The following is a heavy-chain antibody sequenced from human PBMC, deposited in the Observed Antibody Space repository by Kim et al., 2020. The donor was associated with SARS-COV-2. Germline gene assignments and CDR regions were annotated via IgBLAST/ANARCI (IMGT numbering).Heavy chain of an antibody. Sequence: SETLSLTCTVSGGSITTNYWSWIRQPPGKGLEWIGYIYYSGSANYNPSLESRVTISVDTSKNHFSLNLRSVTAADTAVYYCARVGGGVCDAFYLDLWGHGTLVTVSS. CDR1: GGSITTNY. J-gene: IGHJ2*01. D-gene: IGHD3-16*01. V-gene: IGHV4-59*01. CDR2: IYYSGSA. CDR3: ARVGGGVCDAFYLDL.